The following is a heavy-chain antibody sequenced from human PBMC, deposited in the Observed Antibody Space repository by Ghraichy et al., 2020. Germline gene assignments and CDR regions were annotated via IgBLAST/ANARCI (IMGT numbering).Heavy chain of an antibody. CDR2: ISGSGGST. CDR1: GFTFSSYA. J-gene: IGHJ5*02. V-gene: IGHV3-23*01. D-gene: IGHD3-10*01. CDR3: AKDIRFGP. Sequence: GGSLRLSCAASGFTFSSYAMNWVRQAPGKGLEWVSAISGSGGSTYSADSVNGRFTIARDNSKNTLYLQMNSMRAEDTAVYYCAKDIRFGPWGQGNLVIVSS.